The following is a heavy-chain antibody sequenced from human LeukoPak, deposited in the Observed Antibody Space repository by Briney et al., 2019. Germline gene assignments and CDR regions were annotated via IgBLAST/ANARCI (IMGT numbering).Heavy chain of an antibody. CDR3: ARGRIGAGTTYYMDV. Sequence: NSSETLSLTCAVYGGSFSGYYWSWIRQPPGKGLEWIGEINHSGSTNYNPSLKSRVTISVDTSKNQFSLKLSSVTAADTAVYYCARGRIGAGTTYYMDVWGKGTTVTVSS. J-gene: IGHJ6*03. V-gene: IGHV4-34*01. CDR1: GGSFSGYY. CDR2: INHSGST. D-gene: IGHD1-7*01.